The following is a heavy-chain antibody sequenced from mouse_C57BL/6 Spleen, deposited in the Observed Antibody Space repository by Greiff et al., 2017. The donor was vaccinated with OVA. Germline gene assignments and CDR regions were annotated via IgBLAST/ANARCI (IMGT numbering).Heavy chain of an antibody. CDR2: ISNGGGST. D-gene: IGHD1-1*01. Sequence: EVKVEESGGGLVQPGGSLKLSCAASAFPFSDYYTFWVRQTPEKRLEWVAYISNGGGSTSYPDTVKGRFTISIDNAKTTLYLQMSRLKSEDTSMYYCARREVVAPYYFAYGGQGTTLTVSS. V-gene: IGHV5-12*01. J-gene: IGHJ2*01. CDR1: AFPFSDYY. CDR3: ARREVVAPYYFAY.